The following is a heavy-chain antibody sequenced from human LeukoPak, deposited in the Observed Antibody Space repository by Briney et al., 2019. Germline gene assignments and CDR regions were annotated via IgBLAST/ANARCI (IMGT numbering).Heavy chain of an antibody. CDR2: ISSSSTNI. Sequence: GGSLRVSCAASGVAFSDYSMNWVRQTPGKGLEWLSYISSSSTNIYYADSVKGRFTISRDNAKNSLYLQMNSLRAEDTAVYYCSTAKFDNWGQGTLVTVSS. J-gene: IGHJ4*02. V-gene: IGHV3-48*01. CDR3: STAKFDN. CDR1: GVAFSDYS.